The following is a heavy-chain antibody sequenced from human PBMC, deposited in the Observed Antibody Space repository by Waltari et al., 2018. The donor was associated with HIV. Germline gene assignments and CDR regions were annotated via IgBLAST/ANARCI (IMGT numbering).Heavy chain of an antibody. J-gene: IGHJ5*02. CDR1: GFTFRSYA. CDR3: AKGAIVVVPAAIGGWFDP. V-gene: IGHV3-23*01. CDR2: ISGSGGST. D-gene: IGHD2-2*01. Sequence: EVQLLASGGGLVQPGGSLRLSCAASGFTFRSYAMRWVRQAPGKGLEWVSAISGSGGSTYYADSVKGRFTISRDNSKNTLYLQMNSLRAEDTAVYYCAKGAIVVVPAAIGGWFDPWGQGTLVTVSS.